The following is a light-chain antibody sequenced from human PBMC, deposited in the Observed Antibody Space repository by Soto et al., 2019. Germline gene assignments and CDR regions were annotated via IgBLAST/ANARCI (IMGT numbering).Light chain of an antibody. CDR1: SSNIGTYS. V-gene: IGLV1-44*01. CDR3: GTWESYLSVGV. CDR2: SDN. J-gene: IGLJ3*02. Sequence: QSVLTQPPSASGTPGQRVTISCSGSSSNIGTYSVSWYQHFPGTAPRLLIYSDNQRPSGVPDRFSASKSGASASLAISGLQTADEADYYCGTWESYLSVGVFGGGTKLTVL.